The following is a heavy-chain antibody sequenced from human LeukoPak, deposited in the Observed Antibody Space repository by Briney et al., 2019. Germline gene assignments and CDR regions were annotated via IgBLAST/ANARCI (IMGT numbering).Heavy chain of an antibody. V-gene: IGHV1-69*04. CDR2: IIPILGIA. J-gene: IGHJ6*02. Sequence: ASVEVSCKASGGTFSSYAISWVRQAPGQGLEWMGRIIPILGIANYARKFQGRVTITADKSTSTAYMELSSLRSEDTAVYYCARLGGQFYGMDVWGQGTTVTVSS. CDR1: GGTFSSYA. D-gene: IGHD3-16*01. CDR3: ARLGGQFYGMDV.